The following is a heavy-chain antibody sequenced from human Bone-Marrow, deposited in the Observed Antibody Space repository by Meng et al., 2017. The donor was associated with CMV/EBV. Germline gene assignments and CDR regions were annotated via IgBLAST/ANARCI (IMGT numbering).Heavy chain of an antibody. CDR3: ARGGSRLARGHYYLDD. V-gene: IGHV3-11*01. Sequence: GGSLRLSCAVSGFTFSDYYMSWIRQAPGKGLEWVSYISSSGSTIYYADSVKGRFTISRDNAKNSLYLQMNSLRAEDTAVYYCARGGSRLARGHYYLDDWGQGTLVTVSS. CDR2: ISSSGSTI. D-gene: IGHD3-10*01. CDR1: GFTFSDYY. J-gene: IGHJ4*02.